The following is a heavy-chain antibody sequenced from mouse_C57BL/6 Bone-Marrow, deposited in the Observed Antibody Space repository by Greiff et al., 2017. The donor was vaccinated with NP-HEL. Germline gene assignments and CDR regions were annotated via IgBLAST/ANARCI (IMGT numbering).Heavy chain of an antibody. V-gene: IGHV1-76*01. CDR3: ARYGSSYSWYAD. CDR1: GYTFTDYY. CDR2: IYPGSGNT. Sequence: VQLQQSGAELVRPGASVKLSCKASGYTFTDYYINWVKQRPGQGLEWIARIYPGSGNTYYNEKFKGKATLTADKSSSTAYMQLSSLTSEDSAVYFCARYGSSYSWYADWGQGTLVTVS. D-gene: IGHD1-1*01. J-gene: IGHJ3*01.